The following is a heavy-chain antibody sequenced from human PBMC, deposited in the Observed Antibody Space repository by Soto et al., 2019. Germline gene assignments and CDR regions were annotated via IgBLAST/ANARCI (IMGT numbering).Heavy chain of an antibody. CDR1: GFTFSSYG. CDR2: IWYDGSNK. V-gene: IGHV3-33*06. J-gene: IGHJ6*02. CDR3: AKTVVPAAPDSYYYGMDV. Sequence: GGSLRLSCAASGFTFSSYGMHWVRQAPGKGLEWVAVIWYDGSNKYYADSVKGRFTISRDNSKNTLYLQMNSLRAEDTAVYYCAKTVVPAAPDSYYYGMDVWGQGTTVTVSS. D-gene: IGHD2-2*01.